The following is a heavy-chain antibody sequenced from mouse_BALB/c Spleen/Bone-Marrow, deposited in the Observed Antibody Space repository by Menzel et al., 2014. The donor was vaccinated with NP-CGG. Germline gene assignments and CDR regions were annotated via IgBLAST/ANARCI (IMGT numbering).Heavy chain of an antibody. Sequence: QSGPGLVKPSQSLSLTCSVTGYSITSGYYWYWFLQFPGNKMQWGGYIRYDGGTIYIPSLKHRLSITRDTTKILFLLKLNSVTDEDTSSYYRDREGLGYAMDYWGQGTSVTVSS. D-gene: IGHD2-2*01. CDR1: GYSITSGYY. J-gene: IGHJ4*01. V-gene: IGHV3-6*01. CDR3: DREGLGYAMDY. CDR2: IRYDGGT.